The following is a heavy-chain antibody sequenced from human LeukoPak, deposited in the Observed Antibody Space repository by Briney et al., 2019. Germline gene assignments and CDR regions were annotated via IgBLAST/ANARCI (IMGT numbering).Heavy chain of an antibody. CDR3: ARVPAGVIGMKDAFDI. D-gene: IGHD3-16*02. J-gene: IGHJ3*02. V-gene: IGHV3-7*01. CDR2: IKQDRSEK. CDR1: GFTFSNYW. Sequence: GGSLRLSCAASGFTFSNYWMSWVRQAPGKGLEWVANIKQDRSEKYYVDSVKGRFTISRDNAKNSLYLQMNSLRAEDTAVYYCARVPAGVIGMKDAFDIWGQGTMVTVSS.